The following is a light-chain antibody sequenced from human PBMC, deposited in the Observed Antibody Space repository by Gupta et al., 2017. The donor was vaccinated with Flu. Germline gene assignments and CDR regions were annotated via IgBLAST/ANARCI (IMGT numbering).Light chain of an antibody. CDR1: ESISSW. V-gene: IGKV1-5*03. Sequence: SAAVGDRVIITCRASESISSWLAWYQLKPGKAPKLLIFKTSTLQSGVPSRFSGSGSGTEFTLTISSLQPDDFATYYCQQSGTFGQGTKVEL. CDR3: QQSGT. CDR2: KTS. J-gene: IGKJ1*01.